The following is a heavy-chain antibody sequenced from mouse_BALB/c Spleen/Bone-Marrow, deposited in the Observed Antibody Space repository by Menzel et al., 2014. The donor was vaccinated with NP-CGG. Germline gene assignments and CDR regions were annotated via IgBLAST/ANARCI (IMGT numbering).Heavy chain of an antibody. J-gene: IGHJ4*01. V-gene: IGHV1S56*01. CDR2: IYPGNVNT. CDR1: GYTFTSYY. CDR3: ARGGGMDY. Sequence: VQLQQSGPELVKPGASVRISCKASGYTFTSYYIHWVRQRPGQGLEWIGWIYPGNVNTKYNEKFKGETTLTADKSSSTAYMLLSSLTSEDSAIYFCARGGGMDYWGQGTSVTVSS.